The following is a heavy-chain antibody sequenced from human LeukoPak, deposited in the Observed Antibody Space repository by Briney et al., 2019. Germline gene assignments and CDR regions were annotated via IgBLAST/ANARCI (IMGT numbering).Heavy chain of an antibody. D-gene: IGHD1-26*01. CDR1: GDSVSSNLVT. Sequence: SQTLSLTCAISGDSVSSNLVTWSWIRQSPSGGLEWLGRTYYRSKLSYDYAISVKSRITINPDTSKNRFSLQLDSVTPEDTAIFYCARATGGIFDFWGQGTLVTVSS. CDR2: TYYRSKLSY. V-gene: IGHV6-1*01. J-gene: IGHJ4*02. CDR3: ARATGGIFDF.